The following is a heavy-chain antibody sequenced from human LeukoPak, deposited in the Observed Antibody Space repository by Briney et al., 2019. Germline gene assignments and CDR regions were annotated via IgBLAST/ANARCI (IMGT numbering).Heavy chain of an antibody. CDR1: GFTFSSYW. J-gene: IGHJ4*02. Sequence: GGSLRLSCAASGFTFSSYWMSWVRQAPGKGVEWVANIKQDGSEKYYVDSVKGRFTISRDNAKNSLYLQMNSLRAEDTAVYYCARDDYYDSSTPAVWGQGTLVTVSS. V-gene: IGHV3-7*01. CDR2: IKQDGSEK. D-gene: IGHD3-22*01. CDR3: ARDDYYDSSTPAV.